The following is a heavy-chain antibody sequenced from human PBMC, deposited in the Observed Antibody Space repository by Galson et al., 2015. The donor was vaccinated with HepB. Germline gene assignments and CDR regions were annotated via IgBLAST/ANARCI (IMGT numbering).Heavy chain of an antibody. Sequence: SCKASGYTFTSYYMHWVRQAPGQGLEWMGIINPSGGSTSYAQKFQGRVTMTRDTSTSTVYMELSSLRSEDTAVYYCARDRLSVTVTTPYYYYGMDVWGQGTTVTVSS. CDR3: ARDRLSVTVTTPYYYYGMDV. CDR2: INPSGGST. J-gene: IGHJ6*02. CDR1: GYTFTSYY. D-gene: IGHD4-17*01. V-gene: IGHV1-46*03.